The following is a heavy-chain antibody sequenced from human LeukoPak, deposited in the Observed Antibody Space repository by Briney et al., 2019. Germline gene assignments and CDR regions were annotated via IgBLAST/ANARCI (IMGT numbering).Heavy chain of an antibody. J-gene: IGHJ4*02. CDR1: GYTFTSYY. CDR3: ARGDDIVVVPAAHADY. Sequence: ASVKVSCKASGYTFTSYYMHWVRQAPGQGLEWMGIINPSGGSTSYAQKFQGRVTMTRDTSTSTVYMELSSLRSEDTAVYYCARGDDIVVVPAAHADYWGQGTLVTVSS. D-gene: IGHD2-2*01. CDR2: INPSGGST. V-gene: IGHV1-46*01.